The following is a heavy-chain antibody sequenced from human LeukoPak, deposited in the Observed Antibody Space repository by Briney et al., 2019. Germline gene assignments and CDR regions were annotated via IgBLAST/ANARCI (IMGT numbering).Heavy chain of an antibody. CDR1: GYTFTSYD. Sequence: GASVKVSCKASGYTFTSYDINWVRQATGQGLEWMGWMNPNSGNTGYAQKFQGRVTMTRNTSISTAYMELSSLRSEDTAVYYCARSAGAKYYYDSSGYYPDAFDIWGQGTMVTVSS. CDR2: MNPNSGNT. CDR3: ARSAGAKYYYDSSGYYPDAFDI. V-gene: IGHV1-8*01. D-gene: IGHD3-22*01. J-gene: IGHJ3*02.